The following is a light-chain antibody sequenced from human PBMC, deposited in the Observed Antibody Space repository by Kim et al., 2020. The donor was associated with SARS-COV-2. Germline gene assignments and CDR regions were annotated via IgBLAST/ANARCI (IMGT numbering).Light chain of an antibody. CDR1: QSVSSSY. CDR3: QQYHSSPLT. Sequence: IVLTQSPGTLSLSPGERATLSCRASQSVSSSYLAWYQQKPGQAPRLLIYGASSRATGIPDRFSGSGSGTDFTLTISRLEPEDFAVYYCQQYHSSPLTFGGGTKLEI. V-gene: IGKV3-20*01. CDR2: GAS. J-gene: IGKJ4*01.